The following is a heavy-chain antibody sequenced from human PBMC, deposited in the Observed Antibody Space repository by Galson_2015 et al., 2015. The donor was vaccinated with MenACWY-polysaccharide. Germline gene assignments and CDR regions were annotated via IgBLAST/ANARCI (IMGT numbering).Heavy chain of an antibody. J-gene: IGHJ1*01. CDR2: MNQDGSDK. CDR1: GFTFSNYW. CDR3: ARGFRGTYDNRPPRSPAPPSSPPPPGPSVSPLAHSSRSTSESTAALGCPVKDYF. Sequence: SLRLSCAASGFTFSNYWMNWVRQAPGKGLEWVANMNQDGSDKRYAESVRGRFTISRDNGKSSLFLQMISLRAEDTALYYCARGFRGTYDNRPPRSPAPPSSPPPPGPSVSPLAHSSRSTSESTAALGCPVKDYF. V-gene: IGHV3-7*01. D-gene: IGHD1-14*01.